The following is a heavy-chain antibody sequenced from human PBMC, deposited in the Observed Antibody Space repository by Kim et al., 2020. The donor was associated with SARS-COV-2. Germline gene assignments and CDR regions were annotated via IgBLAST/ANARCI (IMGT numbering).Heavy chain of an antibody. CDR2: T. D-gene: IGHD4-17*01. CDR3: AREAGDYVIDY. Sequence: TDYSPSLKSRVTISVDGSKNQFSVKLSSVTAADTAVYYCAREAGDYVIDYWGQGTLVTVSS. V-gene: IGHV4-31*02. J-gene: IGHJ4*02.